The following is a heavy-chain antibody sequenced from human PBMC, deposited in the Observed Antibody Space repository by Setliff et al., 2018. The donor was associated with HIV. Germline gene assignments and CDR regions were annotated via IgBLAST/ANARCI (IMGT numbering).Heavy chain of an antibody. Sequence: PSETLSLTCYVTDDPISSYYWSWVRQPAGKGLEWIGRLYVSGDTNYNPSLKSRVTMSLDTSKKHFSLNLKSVTAADTAVYYCARKASTSRSQEYYYDYWGQGTLVTVSS. V-gene: IGHV4-4*07. D-gene: IGHD2-2*01. J-gene: IGHJ4*02. CDR3: ARKASTSRSQEYYYDY. CDR2: LYVSGDT. CDR1: DDPISSYY.